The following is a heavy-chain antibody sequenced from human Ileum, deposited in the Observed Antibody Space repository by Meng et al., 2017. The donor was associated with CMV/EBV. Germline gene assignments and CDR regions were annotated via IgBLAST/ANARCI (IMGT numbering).Heavy chain of an antibody. Sequence: QESGPGLVRPSETLSLTWIGSGGSISRSNYYWGWVRQTPGKGLEWIVIIDYSDSTYYNPSLKSRVTLSRDTSKNQFSMTMNSLTAADTAVYYCGGGYSGAFHYWGQGTLVTVSS. J-gene: IGHJ4*02. D-gene: IGHD2-15*01. CDR1: GGSISRSNYY. CDR2: IDYSDST. V-gene: IGHV4-39*07. CDR3: GGGYSGAFHY.